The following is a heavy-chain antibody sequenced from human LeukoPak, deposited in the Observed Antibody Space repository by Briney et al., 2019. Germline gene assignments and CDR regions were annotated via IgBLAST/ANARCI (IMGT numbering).Heavy chain of an antibody. D-gene: IGHD2-15*01. CDR2: IYYSGST. J-gene: IGHJ4*02. V-gene: IGHV4-59*01. Sequence: SETLSLTCTVSGGSISSYYWSWIRQPPGKGLEWIGYIYYSGSTNYNPSLKSRVTISVDTSKNQFSLKLSSVTAADTAVYYCARDVGGSLPRGYWGQGTLVTVSS. CDR3: ARDVGGSLPRGY. CDR1: GGSISSYY.